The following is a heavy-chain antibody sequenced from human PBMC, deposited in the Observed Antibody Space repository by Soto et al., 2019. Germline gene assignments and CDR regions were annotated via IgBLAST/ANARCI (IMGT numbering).Heavy chain of an antibody. CDR3: AREGNGWYYSDY. D-gene: IGHD6-19*01. Sequence: PSETLSLTCTVSGGSITSFYWSWIRQTPGKGLEWIGHISYTGSTNYNPSLKSRVTIAVATSKNQFSLNLTSVTAADTAVYYCAREGNGWYYSDYWGQGALVTVSS. V-gene: IGHV4-59*01. J-gene: IGHJ4*02. CDR1: GGSITSFY. CDR2: ISYTGST.